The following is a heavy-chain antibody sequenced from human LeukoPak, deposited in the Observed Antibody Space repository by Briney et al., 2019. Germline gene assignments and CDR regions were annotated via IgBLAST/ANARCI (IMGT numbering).Heavy chain of an antibody. CDR1: GDSVSSNSAA. D-gene: IGHD1-26*01. Sequence: QTLSLTCAISGDSVSSNSAAWTWIRQSPARGLEWLGRTYYRSKWYNEYAVSVKSRITINPDTSKNQFSLQLKSVTPEDTAVYYCARDRGSLRYYFDYWGQGTLVTVSS. J-gene: IGHJ4*02. CDR3: ARDRGSLRYYFDY. CDR2: TYYRSKWYN. V-gene: IGHV6-1*01.